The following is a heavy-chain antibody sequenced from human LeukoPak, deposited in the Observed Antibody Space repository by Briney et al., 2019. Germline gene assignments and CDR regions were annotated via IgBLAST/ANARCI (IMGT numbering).Heavy chain of an antibody. CDR2: MNPNSGNT. J-gene: IGHJ4*02. CDR3: ARVRCSGGSCYLFDY. CDR1: GDTFTSYD. V-gene: IGHV1-8*03. D-gene: IGHD2-15*01. Sequence: GSVKVSCKASGDTFTSYDIKWGRQAPGQGVEWMGWMNPNSGNTGYAQKFQGRVTIPRNTSITTAYMELSSLRSEDTAVYSCARVRCSGGSCYLFDYWGQGILVTVSS.